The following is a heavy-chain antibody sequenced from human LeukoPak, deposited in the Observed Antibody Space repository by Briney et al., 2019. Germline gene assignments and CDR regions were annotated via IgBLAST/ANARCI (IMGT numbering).Heavy chain of an antibody. CDR2: IYHSGTT. CDR3: ATYFYCDYASYYFDF. CDR1: GGSIGSSNW. Sequence: SGTLSLTCAVSGGSIGSSNWWSWARQPPGKGLEWIGEIYHSGTTNYNPSLKSRVTMSVDKSKNQFSLKLSSVTAADTAIYYCATYFYCDYASYYFDFWGQGTLVTVSS. V-gene: IGHV4-4*02. D-gene: IGHD4-17*01. J-gene: IGHJ4*02.